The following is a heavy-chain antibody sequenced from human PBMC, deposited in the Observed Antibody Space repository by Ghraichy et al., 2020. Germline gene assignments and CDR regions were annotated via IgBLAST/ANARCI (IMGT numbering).Heavy chain of an antibody. CDR2: SDGSTT. V-gene: IGHV3-74*01. CDR3: ARAGSGSYAEYFQE. CDR1: GFTFSSYW. J-gene: IGHJ1*01. D-gene: IGHD3-10*01. Sequence: GRSLRLSCAASGFTFSSYWMHWVRQAPGKGLMWVSRSDGSTTTYADSVKGRFTISRDNAKNTLYLQMHSLRDEDTAMYYCARAGSGSYAEYFQEWGQGTLVTVSS.